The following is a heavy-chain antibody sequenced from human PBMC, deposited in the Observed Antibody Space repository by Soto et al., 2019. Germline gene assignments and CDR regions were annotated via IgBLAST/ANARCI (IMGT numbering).Heavy chain of an antibody. CDR1: GGSFSGYY. V-gene: IGHV4-34*01. CDR2: INHSGST. CDR3: ARGGRVYYYYGMDV. J-gene: IGHJ6*02. Sequence: SETLSLTCAVYGGSFSGYYWSWIRQPPGKGLEWIGEINHSGSTNYNPSLKSRVTISVDTSKNQFSLKLSSVTAADTAVYYCARGGRVYYYYGMDVWGQGTTVTVSS.